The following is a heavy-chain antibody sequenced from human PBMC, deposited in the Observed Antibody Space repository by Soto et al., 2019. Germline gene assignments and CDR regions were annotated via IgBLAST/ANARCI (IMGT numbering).Heavy chain of an antibody. V-gene: IGHV4-31*03. CDR2: IYYSGST. CDR1: GGSISSGGYY. J-gene: IGHJ4*02. D-gene: IGHD3-3*01. CDR3: ARGPVFGVLINYFDY. Sequence: QVQLQESGPGLVKPSQTLSLTCTVSGGSISSGGYYWSWIRQHPGKGLAWIGYIYYSGSTYYNPSLKSRVTISVDTSKNQFSLKLSSVTAADTAVYYCARGPVFGVLINYFDYWGQGTLVTVSS.